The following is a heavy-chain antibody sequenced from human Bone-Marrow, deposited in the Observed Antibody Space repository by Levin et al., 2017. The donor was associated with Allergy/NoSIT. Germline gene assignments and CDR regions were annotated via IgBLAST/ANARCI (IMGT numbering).Heavy chain of an antibody. CDR1: GGSISSSSYY. CDR3: ARLGDGSYYTYYYYMDV. D-gene: IGHD3-10*01. V-gene: IGHV4-39*01. J-gene: IGHJ6*03. CDR2: IYYSGST. Sequence: PSETLSLTCTVSGGSISSSSYYWGWIRQPPGKGLEWIGSIYYSGSTYYNPSLKSRVTISVDTSKNQFSLKLSSVTAADTAVYYCARLGDGSYYTYYYYMDVWGKGTTVTVSS.